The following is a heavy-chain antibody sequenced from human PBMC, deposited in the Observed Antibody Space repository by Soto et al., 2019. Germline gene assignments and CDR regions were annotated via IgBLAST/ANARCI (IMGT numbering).Heavy chain of an antibody. CDR1: GFTFISYG. J-gene: IGHJ6*03. CDR3: ANTVTTTYYYYMDV. V-gene: IGHV3-30*18. CDR2: ISYDGSNK. Sequence: GGSLRLSCAASGFTFISYGMHWVLQAPGKGLEWVAVISYDGSNKYYADSAKGRFTISRDNSKNTLYLQMNSLRAEDTAVYYCANTVTTTYYYYMDVWGKGTTVTVSS. D-gene: IGHD4-4*01.